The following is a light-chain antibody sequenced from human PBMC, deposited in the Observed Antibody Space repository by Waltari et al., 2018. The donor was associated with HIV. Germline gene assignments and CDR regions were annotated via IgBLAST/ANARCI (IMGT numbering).Light chain of an antibody. J-gene: IGLJ3*02. CDR1: SSNIGSNY. V-gene: IGLV1-47*01. CDR2: RIN. CDR3: AAWDASLSVWV. Sequence: QSVLTQPPSASGTPGQRVTISCSGSSSNIGSNYVYWYRQLPGTAPKLRMYRINRRPSGVPDRFSGSKSGTSASLAISGLRSENEADYYCAAWDASLSVWVFGGGTKLTVL.